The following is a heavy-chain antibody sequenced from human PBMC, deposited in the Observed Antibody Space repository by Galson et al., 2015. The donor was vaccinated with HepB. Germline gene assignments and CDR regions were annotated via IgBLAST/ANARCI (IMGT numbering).Heavy chain of an antibody. D-gene: IGHD6-13*01. CDR3: ARDLRTQHLVDY. CDR2: IYIGGTT. J-gene: IGHJ4*02. CDR1: GFTVSSNY. Sequence: SLRLSCAASGFTVSSNYMSRVRQAPGKGLEWVSVIYIGGTTNYADSVKGRFTISRDNSKNTLYLQMNNLRAEDTAVYYCARDLRTQHLVDYWGQGTLVPVSS. V-gene: IGHV3-53*01.